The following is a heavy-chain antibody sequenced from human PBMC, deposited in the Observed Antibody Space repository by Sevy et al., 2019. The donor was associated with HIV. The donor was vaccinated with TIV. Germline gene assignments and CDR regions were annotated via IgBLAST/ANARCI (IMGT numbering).Heavy chain of an antibody. D-gene: IGHD3-16*01. CDR2: IYNSGST. CDR3: ARVLGIRSGFDY. CDR1: GGSFSNYY. V-gene: IGHV4-59*01. J-gene: IGHJ4*02. Sequence: SETLSLTCTLSGGSFSNYYWNWVRQSPGKGLEWIGYIYNSGSTNYNPSLESRVTMSVDTSKNQFSLKLHSVTAADTAVYFCARVLGIRSGFDYWGQGIPVTVSS.